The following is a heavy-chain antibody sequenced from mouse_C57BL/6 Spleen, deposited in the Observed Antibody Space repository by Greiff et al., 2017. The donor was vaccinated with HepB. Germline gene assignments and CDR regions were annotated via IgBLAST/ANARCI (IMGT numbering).Heavy chain of an antibody. CDR2: ISSGGSYT. J-gene: IGHJ1*03. Sequence: EVQLQQSGGDLVKPGGSLKLSCAASGFTFSSYGMSWVRQTPDKRLEWVATISSGGSYTYYPDSVKGRFTISRDNAKNTLYLQMSSLKSEDTAMYYCARQSYGSRNWYFDVWGTGTTVTVSS. CDR3: ARQSYGSRNWYFDV. D-gene: IGHD1-1*01. CDR1: GFTFSSYG. V-gene: IGHV5-6*01.